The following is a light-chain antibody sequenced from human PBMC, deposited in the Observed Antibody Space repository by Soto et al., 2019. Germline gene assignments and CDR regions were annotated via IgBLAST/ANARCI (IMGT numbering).Light chain of an antibody. V-gene: IGKV1-39*01. CDR3: QQTYNTPWT. CDR2: DAY. J-gene: IGKJ1*01. Sequence: DIQMTQSPSILSASVGDRVTITCRASQSIRSWLAWYQQKPGKAPKLLIYDAYSLQGGVPSRFGGSGSGTDFTLTISSLQPEDFATYFCQQTYNTPWTFGQGTTVEIK. CDR1: QSIRSW.